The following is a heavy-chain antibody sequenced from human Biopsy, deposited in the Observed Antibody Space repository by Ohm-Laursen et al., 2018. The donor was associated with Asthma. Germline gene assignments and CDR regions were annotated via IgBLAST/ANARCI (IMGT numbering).Heavy chain of an antibody. CDR3: ARKAGSCISRTCYSLDF. D-gene: IGHD2-2*01. CDR2: INSVFGTT. J-gene: IGHJ4*02. CDR1: GGTFNTYV. V-gene: IGHV1-69*01. Sequence: KISCKSLGGTFNTYVIGWVRQAPGQGLEWMGGINSVFGTTTYPQKFQDRVTITADDSTSTVYMELSSLGSEDTAVYYCARKAGSCISRTCYSLDFWGQGTLVTVSS.